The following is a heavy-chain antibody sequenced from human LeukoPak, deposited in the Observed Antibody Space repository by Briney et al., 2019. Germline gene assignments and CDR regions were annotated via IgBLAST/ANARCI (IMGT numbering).Heavy chain of an antibody. J-gene: IGHJ4*02. CDR3: ARDGAYDSSGYYCDY. V-gene: IGHV1-69*13. Sequence: SVKVSCKASGGTFSRYTISWVRQAPGQGLEWMGGIIPIFGTANYAQKFQGRVTITADESTSTAYMELSSLRSEDTAVYYCARDGAYDSSGYYCDYWGQGTLVTVSS. D-gene: IGHD3-22*01. CDR2: IIPIFGTA. CDR1: GGTFSRYT.